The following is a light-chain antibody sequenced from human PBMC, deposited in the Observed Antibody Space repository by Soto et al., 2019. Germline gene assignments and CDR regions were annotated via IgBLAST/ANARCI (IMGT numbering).Light chain of an antibody. CDR1: QSISSW. CDR3: QQWT. J-gene: IGKJ1*01. Sequence: DIQMTQSPSTLSASVGDRVTITCRASQSISSWLAWYQQKPGKAPKLLIYDASSLESGVPSRFSGSGSGTEFTLTISSLHPDDFATYYCQQWTFGQGTKVEIK. V-gene: IGKV1-5*01. CDR2: DAS.